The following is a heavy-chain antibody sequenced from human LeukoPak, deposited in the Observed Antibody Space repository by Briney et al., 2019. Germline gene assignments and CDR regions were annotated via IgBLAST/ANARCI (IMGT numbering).Heavy chain of an antibody. Sequence: SSETLSLTCTVSGASISSDSYYWSWIRQPAGKGLEWIGRISASGRRNYNPSLQSRVIISVDTSKNQFSLKLTSVTAADTAVYYCARGAGSGSSYRVYNWFDPWGQGTQVTVSS. J-gene: IGHJ5*02. D-gene: IGHD3-10*01. V-gene: IGHV4-61*02. CDR3: ARGAGSGSSYRVYNWFDP. CDR1: GASISSDSYY. CDR2: ISASGRR.